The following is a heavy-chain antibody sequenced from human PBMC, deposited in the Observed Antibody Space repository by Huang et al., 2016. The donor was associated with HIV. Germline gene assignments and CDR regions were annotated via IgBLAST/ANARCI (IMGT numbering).Heavy chain of an antibody. CDR1: GFSISSYW. V-gene: IGHV3-74*01. CDR3: ARDPRIQSWLNFFDY. J-gene: IGHJ4*02. Sequence: EVQLVESGGGLVQPGGSLRLSCAASGFSISSYWMHGVRQAPGKGRVWVSRINSDGSSTSYADSVKGRFTISRDNAKNTLYLQMNSLRAEDTAVYYCARDPRIQSWLNFFDYWGQGTLVSVSS. D-gene: IGHD3-22*01. CDR2: INSDGSST.